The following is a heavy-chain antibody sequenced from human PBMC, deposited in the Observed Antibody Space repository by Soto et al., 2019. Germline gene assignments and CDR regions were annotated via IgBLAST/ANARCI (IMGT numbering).Heavy chain of an antibody. V-gene: IGHV1-2*02. CDR1: GYTFTGYY. D-gene: IGHD3-16*01. CDR3: ARDPHEGVYDY. Sequence: ASVKVSCKASGYTFTGYYLHWIRQAPGQGLQWMGWMRPDSGGANYAQKFQGRVSMTRDTSTSTFYMELSRLASDDTAVYYCARDPHEGVYDYCGQGTQVTVSS. CDR2: MRPDSGGA. J-gene: IGHJ4*02.